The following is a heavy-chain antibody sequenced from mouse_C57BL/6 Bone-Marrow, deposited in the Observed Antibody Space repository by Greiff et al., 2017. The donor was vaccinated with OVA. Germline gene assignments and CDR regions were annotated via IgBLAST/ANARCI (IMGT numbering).Heavy chain of an antibody. V-gene: IGHV7-3*01. Sequence: EVKLMESGGGLVQPGGSLSLSCAASGFTFTDYYMSWVRQPPGKALEWLGFIRNKANGYTTEYIASVKGRFTISRDNSQSILYLQMNALGAEDSATYYCASFNLDYWGQGTSVTVSS. CDR1: GFTFTDYY. J-gene: IGHJ4*01. CDR3: ASFNLDY. D-gene: IGHD6-1*01. CDR2: IRNKANGYTT.